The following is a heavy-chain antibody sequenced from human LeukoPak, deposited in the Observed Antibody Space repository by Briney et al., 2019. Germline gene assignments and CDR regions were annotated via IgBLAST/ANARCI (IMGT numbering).Heavy chain of an antibody. CDR1: GFTFSSYA. CDR3: ASYDILTGRPLDY. Sequence: GGSLRLSRAASGFTFSSYAMSWVRQAPGKGLEWVSAISGSGGSTYYADSVKGRFTISRDNSKNTLYLQMNSLRAEDTAVYYCASYDILTGRPLDYWGQGTLVTVSS. J-gene: IGHJ4*02. D-gene: IGHD3-9*01. V-gene: IGHV3-23*01. CDR2: ISGSGGST.